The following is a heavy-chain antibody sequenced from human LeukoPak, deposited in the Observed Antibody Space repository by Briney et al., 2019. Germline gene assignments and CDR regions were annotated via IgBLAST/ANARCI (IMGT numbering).Heavy chain of an antibody. J-gene: IGHJ4*02. D-gene: IGHD1-1*01. CDR2: ISAYNGYT. V-gene: IGHV1-18*01. CDR1: GYTFTTYD. CDR3: GRVWNETRSFDL. Sequence: GGSVKVSCKTSGYTFTTYDINWVRQAPGQGLEWMGRISAYNGYTNYGEKLQGRVTMSTDKSKNTAYMELKSPRDEDTAMYYCGRVWNETRSFDLWGWGQVVMVSS.